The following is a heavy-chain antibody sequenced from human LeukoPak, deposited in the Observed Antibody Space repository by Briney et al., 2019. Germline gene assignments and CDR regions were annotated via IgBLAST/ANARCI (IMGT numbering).Heavy chain of an antibody. CDR3: ARGYCSSTSCYLGQNWFDP. J-gene: IGHJ5*02. Sequence: GASVKVSCKASGYTFTSYDINWVRQATGQGLEWMGWMNPNSGNTGYAQKFQGRVTITRNTSISTAYMELSSPRSEDTAVYYCARGYCSSTSCYLGQNWFDPWGQGTLVTVSS. CDR2: MNPNSGNT. V-gene: IGHV1-8*03. D-gene: IGHD2-2*01. CDR1: GYTFTSYD.